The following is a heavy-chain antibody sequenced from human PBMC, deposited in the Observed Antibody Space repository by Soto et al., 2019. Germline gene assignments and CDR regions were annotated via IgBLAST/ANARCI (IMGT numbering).Heavy chain of an antibody. CDR1: GGSFRGYY. Sequence: PSETLSLTCAVYGGSFRGYYGSWIRQPPGKGLEWIGEINHSGSTNYNPSLKSRVTISVDTSKNQFSLKLSSVTAADTAVYYCARGLQYCSGGSCYSGWFDPWGQGTLVTVSS. CDR2: INHSGST. D-gene: IGHD2-15*01. V-gene: IGHV4-34*01. J-gene: IGHJ5*02. CDR3: ARGLQYCSGGSCYSGWFDP.